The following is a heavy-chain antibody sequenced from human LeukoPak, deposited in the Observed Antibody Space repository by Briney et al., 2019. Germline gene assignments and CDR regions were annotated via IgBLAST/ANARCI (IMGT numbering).Heavy chain of an antibody. Sequence: SETLSLTCAVYGGSFSGYYWSWIRQPPGKGPEWIGEINHSGSTNYNPSLKSRVTISVDTSKNQFSLKLSSVTAADTAVYYCARAHTTGTIPWAFDYWGQGTLVTVSS. V-gene: IGHV4-34*01. CDR3: ARAHTTGTIPWAFDY. J-gene: IGHJ4*02. D-gene: IGHD1-1*01. CDR1: GGSFSGYY. CDR2: INHSGST.